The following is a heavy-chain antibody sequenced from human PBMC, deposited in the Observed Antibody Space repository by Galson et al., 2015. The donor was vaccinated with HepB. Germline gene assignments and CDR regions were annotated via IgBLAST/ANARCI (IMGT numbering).Heavy chain of an antibody. J-gene: IGHJ3*01. CDR3: ARLLGYCSSTSCNEGWFDP. Sequence: QSGAEVKKPGESLKISCKGSGYSFTSYWIGWVRQMPGKGLGWMGIIYPGDSDTRYSPSFQGQVTISADKSISTAYLQWSSLKASDTAMYYCARLLGYCSSTSCNEGWFDPWGQGTMVTVSS. CDR1: GYSFTSYW. CDR2: IYPGDSDT. V-gene: IGHV5-51*03. D-gene: IGHD2-2*01.